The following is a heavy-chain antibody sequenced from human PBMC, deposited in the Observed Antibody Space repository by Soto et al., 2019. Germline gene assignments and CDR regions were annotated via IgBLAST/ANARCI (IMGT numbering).Heavy chain of an antibody. CDR3: AGTICSRTTCPTTH. Sequence: ASVKVSCKTSGYTFTGYYLYWVRQAPAQGLEWMVWINPHSGGTYSSQNVQGRDTMTRDTSISTAYMELSSLRSDDTAVYYCAGTICSRTTCPTTHWGQGTRGTVS. D-gene: IGHD2-2*01. J-gene: IGHJ1*01. CDR1: GYTFTGYY. CDR2: INPHSGGT. V-gene: IGHV1-2*02.